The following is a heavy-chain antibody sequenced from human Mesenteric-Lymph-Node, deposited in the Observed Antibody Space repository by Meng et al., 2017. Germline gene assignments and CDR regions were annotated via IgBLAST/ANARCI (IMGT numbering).Heavy chain of an antibody. CDR1: GFTFSNAW. J-gene: IGHJ4*02. Sequence: LSLTCAASGFTFSNAWMSWVRQAPGKGLEWVGRIKSKTDGGTTDYAAPVKGRFTISRDDSKNTLYLQMNSLRADDTAVYYCAKGDRVGIAMAFDYWAQGTLVTVSS. CDR2: IKSKTDGGTT. CDR3: AKGDRVGIAMAFDY. D-gene: IGHD5-18*01. V-gene: IGHV3-15*01.